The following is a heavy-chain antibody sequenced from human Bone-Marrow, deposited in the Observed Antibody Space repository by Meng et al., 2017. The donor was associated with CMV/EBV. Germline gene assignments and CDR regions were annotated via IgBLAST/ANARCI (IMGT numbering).Heavy chain of an antibody. CDR1: GFTFSDYY. Sequence: GESLKISCAASGFTFSDYYMSWIRQAPGKGLEWVSYISSSGSTIYYADSVKGRFTISRDNAKNSLYLQMNSLRAEDTAVYYCARIAAAGFDYWGQGTLVTVPS. V-gene: IGHV3-11*01. CDR2: ISSSGSTI. D-gene: IGHD6-13*01. CDR3: ARIAAAGFDY. J-gene: IGHJ4*02.